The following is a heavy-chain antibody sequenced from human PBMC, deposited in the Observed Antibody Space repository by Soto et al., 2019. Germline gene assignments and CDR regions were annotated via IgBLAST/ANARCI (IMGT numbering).Heavy chain of an antibody. CDR1: GFTFSSYD. CDR3: TRDRYSYGLGRY. J-gene: IGHJ4*02. D-gene: IGHD5-18*01. V-gene: IGHV3-48*01. CDR2: ISSRSTTI. Sequence: HPGGSLRLSCAASGFTFSSYDMNWVRQAPGKGLEWISYISSRSTTIYYADSVKGRFTISRDNAKNSLYLQMNSLRAEDTAVYYCTRDRYSYGLGRYWGQGTVVTVSS.